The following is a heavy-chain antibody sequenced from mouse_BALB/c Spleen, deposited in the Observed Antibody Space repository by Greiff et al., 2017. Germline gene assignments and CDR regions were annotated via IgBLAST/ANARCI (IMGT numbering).Heavy chain of an antibody. CDR3: ARSDGNYAPDYFDY. CDR2: ILPGSGST. J-gene: IGHJ2*01. V-gene: IGHV1-9*01. Sequence: VQLQQSGAELMKPGASVKISCKATGYTFSSYWIEWVKQRPGHGLEWIGEILPGSGSTNYNEKFKGKATFTADTSSNTAYMQLSSLTSEDSAVYYCARSDGNYAPDYFDYWGQGTTLTVSS. D-gene: IGHD2-1*01. CDR1: GYTFSSYW.